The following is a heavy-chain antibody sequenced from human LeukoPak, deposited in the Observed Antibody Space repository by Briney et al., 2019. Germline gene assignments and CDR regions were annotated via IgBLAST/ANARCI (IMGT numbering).Heavy chain of an antibody. Sequence: SETLSLTCTVSGGSISSSSYYWGWIRQPPGKGLEWIGSIYYSGSTYYNPSLKSRVTISVDTSKNQFSLKLSSVTAADTAVYYCARGWESKEIVVVPGIIDYWGQGTLVTVSS. V-gene: IGHV4-39*07. CDR2: IYYSGST. CDR1: GGSISSSSYY. J-gene: IGHJ4*02. D-gene: IGHD2-15*01. CDR3: ARGWESKEIVVVPGIIDY.